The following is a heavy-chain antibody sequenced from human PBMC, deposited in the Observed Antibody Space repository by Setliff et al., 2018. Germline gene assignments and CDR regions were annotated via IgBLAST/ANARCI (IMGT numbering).Heavy chain of an antibody. Sequence: GGSLRLSCAASGFTFSSYAMNWVRQAPGRGLEWVSGISAGASRTYYAESVKGRFTISRDNSKNTLYLQMNSLRAEDTALYYCAKDSTGRDAFDIWGQGTMVTVSS. CDR2: ISAGASRT. D-gene: IGHD4-17*01. V-gene: IGHV3-23*01. CDR3: AKDSTGRDAFDI. CDR1: GFTFSSYA. J-gene: IGHJ3*02.